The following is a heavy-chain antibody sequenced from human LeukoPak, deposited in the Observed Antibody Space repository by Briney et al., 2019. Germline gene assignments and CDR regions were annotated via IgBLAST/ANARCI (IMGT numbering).Heavy chain of an antibody. CDR2: ISGSGGST. Sequence: PGGSLRLSCAASGFTFSGYAMTWVRQAPGKGLEWVSAISGSGGSTYYADSVKGRFTISRDNSKNTVYLQMNSLRAEDTAVYYCAKGRGSWEYYFDYWGQGTLVTVSS. D-gene: IGHD1-26*01. J-gene: IGHJ4*02. CDR3: AKGRGSWEYYFDY. CDR1: GFTFSGYA. V-gene: IGHV3-23*01.